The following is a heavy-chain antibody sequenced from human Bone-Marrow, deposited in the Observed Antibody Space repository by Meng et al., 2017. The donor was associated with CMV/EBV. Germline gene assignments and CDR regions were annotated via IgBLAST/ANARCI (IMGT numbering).Heavy chain of an antibody. CDR1: GFTFSNAW. CDR3: AKEYTGTPGY. Sequence: GESLKISCAASGFTFSNAWMSWVRQAPGKGLEWVGRIKSKTDGGTTDYAAPVKGRFTISRDDSKNTLYLQMNSLKTEDTAVYYCAKEYTGTPGYWGQGTLVTVSS. V-gene: IGHV3-15*01. CDR2: IKSKTDGGTT. D-gene: IGHD1-7*01. J-gene: IGHJ4*02.